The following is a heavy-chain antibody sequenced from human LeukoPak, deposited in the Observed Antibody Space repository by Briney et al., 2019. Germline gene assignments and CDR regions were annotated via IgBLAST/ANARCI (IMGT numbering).Heavy chain of an antibody. D-gene: IGHD5/OR15-5a*01. Sequence: PGGSLRLSCAASGFTFSSYWMHWVRQAPGKGLVWVSRISPDGSSALYADSVKGRFTISRDNAKNTLYLQMNSLRGDDTAVYYCARVSVCPSCHFDYWGQGTLVTVSS. V-gene: IGHV3-74*01. J-gene: IGHJ4*02. CDR1: GFTFSSYW. CDR3: ARVSVCPSCHFDY. CDR2: ISPDGSSA.